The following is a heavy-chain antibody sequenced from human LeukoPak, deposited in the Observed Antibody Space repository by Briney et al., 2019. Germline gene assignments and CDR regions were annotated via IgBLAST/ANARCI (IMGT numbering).Heavy chain of an antibody. CDR1: GGSISSGDYY. Sequence: SETLSLTCTVSGGSISSGDYYWSWIRQPPGKGPEWIGYIYYSGSTYYNPSLKSRVTISVDTSKNQFSLKLSSVTAADTAVYYCARVARYCSSTSCYPFWFDPWGQGTLVTVSS. D-gene: IGHD2-2*01. CDR3: ARVARYCSSTSCYPFWFDP. V-gene: IGHV4-30-4*08. CDR2: IYYSGST. J-gene: IGHJ5*02.